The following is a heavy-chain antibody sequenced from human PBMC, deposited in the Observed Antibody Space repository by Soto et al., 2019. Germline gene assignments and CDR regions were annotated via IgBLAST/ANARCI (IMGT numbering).Heavy chain of an antibody. V-gene: IGHV3-23*01. CDR2: ITGSGDKT. J-gene: IGHJ4*02. Sequence: HPGGSLRLSCADSGFRFSSYSMSWVRQAPGKGLEWVSAITGSGDKTYYADSVKGRFTISRDNSKKTHYLQMSSLRAEDSAIYYCATMDGYFQFWGQGTLVTVS. CDR1: GFRFSSYS. D-gene: IGHD4-17*01. CDR3: ATMDGYFQF.